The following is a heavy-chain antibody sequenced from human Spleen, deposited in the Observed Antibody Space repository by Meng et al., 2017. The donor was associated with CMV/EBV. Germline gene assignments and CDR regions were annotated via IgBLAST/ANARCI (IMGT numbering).Heavy chain of an antibody. CDR3: ARSYRYTGYFDY. V-gene: IGHV4-61*01. J-gene: IGHJ4*02. Sequence: SETLSLTCTVSGGSVSSGSYYWSWIRQPPGKGLDWIAYIFYTGSTNHNPSLKSRVTISIDTSKNQFSLNLNSVTAADTAVHYCARSYRYTGYFDYWGQGMLVTVSS. CDR1: GGSVSSGSYY. D-gene: IGHD5-18*01. CDR2: IFYTGST.